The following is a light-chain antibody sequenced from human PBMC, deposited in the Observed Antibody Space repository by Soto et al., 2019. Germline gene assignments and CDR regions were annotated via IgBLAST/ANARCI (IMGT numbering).Light chain of an antibody. J-gene: IGLJ3*02. V-gene: IGLV2-23*01. CDR2: EGS. CDR3: CLYAGCSPWV. Sequence: QSVLTQPASVSGSPGQSITISCTGTSSDVGSYNLVSWYQQHPGKAPKLMIYEGSKRPSGVSNRFSGSKSGNTASLTISGLQVEDGADYTFCLYAGCSPWVFGGGTKLTVL. CDR1: SSDVGSYNL.